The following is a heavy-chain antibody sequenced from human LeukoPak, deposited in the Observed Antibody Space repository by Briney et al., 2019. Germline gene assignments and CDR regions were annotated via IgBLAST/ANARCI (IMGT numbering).Heavy chain of an antibody. D-gene: IGHD3-10*01. CDR2: ISRSGGST. CDR3: ARSVSMVRGVEASWFDP. Sequence: GGSLRLSCAASGFTFSSYAMSWVRQAPGKGLEWVSAISRSGGSTYYADSVKGRFTISRDNSKNTLYLQMNSLRAEDTAVYYCARSVSMVRGVEASWFDPWGQGTLVTVSS. CDR1: GFTFSSYA. J-gene: IGHJ5*02. V-gene: IGHV3-23*01.